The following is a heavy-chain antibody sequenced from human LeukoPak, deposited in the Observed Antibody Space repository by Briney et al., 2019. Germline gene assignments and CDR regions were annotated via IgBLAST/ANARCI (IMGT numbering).Heavy chain of an antibody. CDR1: GYTFTSYD. CDR2: MSPNSGDT. J-gene: IGHJ4*02. CDR3: ARGPPNWGYDY. D-gene: IGHD7-27*01. Sequence: ASVKVSCKASGYTFTSYDFNWVRQATGQRPEWMGWMSPNSGDTGYAQKFQDRVTMTRNTSISTAYMELSSLRSDDTAVFYCARGPPNWGYDYWGPGTLVTVSS. V-gene: IGHV1-8*01.